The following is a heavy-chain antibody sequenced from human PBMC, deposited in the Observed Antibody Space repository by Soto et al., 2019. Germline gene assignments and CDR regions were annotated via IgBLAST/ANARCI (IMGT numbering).Heavy chain of an antibody. CDR3: VRVGAVATNGGYFDY. D-gene: IGHD6-19*01. J-gene: IGHJ4*02. V-gene: IGHV4-4*07. CDR1: GGSISGYY. CDR2: IYISGST. Sequence: QVQLQESGPGLVKPSETLSLTCNVSGGSISGYYWSWIRQPAGKGLEWIGRIYISGSTAYSPSLRSRLTMSVDTSKNHFSLRVTSVTAADTAVYYCVRVGAVATNGGYFDYWGQGTLVTVSA.